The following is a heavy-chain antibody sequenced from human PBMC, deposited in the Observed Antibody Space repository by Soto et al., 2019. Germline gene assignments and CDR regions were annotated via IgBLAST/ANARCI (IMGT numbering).Heavy chain of an antibody. CDR2: ISISGDST. Sequence: GGSLRLSCAASGFTFSTYAMNWVRQAPGKGLEWVSTISISGDSTYYADSVKGRFTISRDNSKNTVFLQMNSLRAEDTAMFYCVTRHVQYCSGGTCNSFDFWGQGALVTVCS. CDR3: VTRHVQYCSGGTCNSFDF. J-gene: IGHJ4*02. CDR1: GFTFSTYA. V-gene: IGHV3-23*01. D-gene: IGHD2-15*01.